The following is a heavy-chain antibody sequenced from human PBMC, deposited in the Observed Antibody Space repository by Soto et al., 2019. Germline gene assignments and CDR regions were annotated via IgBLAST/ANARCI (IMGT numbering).Heavy chain of an antibody. CDR1: GYTFTNYY. CDR3: ARVPVSYRAPCSGGSCYLFDY. V-gene: IGHV1-46*01. Sequence: ASVKVSCKTSGYTFTNYYIHWVRQAPGQGLEWMGVINPSGISTTYAQEFQGRVTMTRDTSTSTVYMDLSSLRPEDTAVYFCARVPVSYRAPCSGGSCYLFDYWGQGTLVTVSS. J-gene: IGHJ4*02. D-gene: IGHD2-15*01. CDR2: INPSGIST.